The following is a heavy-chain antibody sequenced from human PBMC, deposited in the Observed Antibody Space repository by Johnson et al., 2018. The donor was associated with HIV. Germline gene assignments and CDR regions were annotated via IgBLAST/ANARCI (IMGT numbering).Heavy chain of an antibody. J-gene: IGHJ3*02. D-gene: IGHD6-19*01. CDR3: AKWSQWLAPLEAFDI. Sequence: QVQLVESGGGVVQPGRSLRLSCAASGFTFSSYGMHWVRQAPGKGLEWVAFIRYDGSNKYYADSVKGRFTISRDNSKNTLYLQMNSLRAEDTAVYYCAKWSQWLAPLEAFDIWGQGTMVTVSS. CDR2: IRYDGSNK. V-gene: IGHV3-30*02. CDR1: GFTFSSYG.